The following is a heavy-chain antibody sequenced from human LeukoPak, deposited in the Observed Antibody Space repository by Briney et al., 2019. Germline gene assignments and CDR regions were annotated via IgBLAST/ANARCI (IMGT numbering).Heavy chain of an antibody. CDR3: ATTLLRASTYMDG. J-gene: IGHJ6*03. CDR1: GFTYSSYA. D-gene: IGHD1-1*01. CDR2: LSSSSGST. Sequence: GGPLRLPCAASGFTYSSYAMRGPPEAPGKGLEGVSGLSSSSGSTYYADPVKGRFTISRDNSKNTLYLQRNSLRAEDTAVYYCATTLLRASTYMDGWGKGTTVTVSS. V-gene: IGHV3-23*01.